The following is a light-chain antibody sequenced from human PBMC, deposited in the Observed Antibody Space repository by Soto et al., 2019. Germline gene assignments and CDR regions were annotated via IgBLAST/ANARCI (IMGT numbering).Light chain of an antibody. CDR2: EDN. J-gene: IGLJ1*01. CDR1: SGSIASNY. V-gene: IGLV6-57*04. Sequence: NFMLTQPHSVSESPGKTVTISCTRSSGSIASNYVQWYQQRPGSAPTTVIYEDNQRPSGVPDRFSGSIDSSSNSASLTISGLQAEDEADYYCSSYTSSSTQVFGTGTKVTVL. CDR3: SSYTSSSTQV.